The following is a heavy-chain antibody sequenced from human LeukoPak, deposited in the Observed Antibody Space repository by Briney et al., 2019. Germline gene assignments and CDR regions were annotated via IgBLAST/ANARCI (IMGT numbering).Heavy chain of an antibody. V-gene: IGHV4-61*02. D-gene: IGHD3-22*01. CDR3: ARGYYDSSGYYWYFDY. CDR1: GGSISSVSYY. J-gene: IGHJ4*02. CDR2: IYTSGST. Sequence: SETLSLTCTVSGGSISSVSYYWSWIRQPAGKGLEWIGRIYTSGSTNYNPSLKSRFTISVDTSKNPFYLKLSSVTAAETAVYSCARGYYDSSGYYWYFDYWGQGTLVTVSS.